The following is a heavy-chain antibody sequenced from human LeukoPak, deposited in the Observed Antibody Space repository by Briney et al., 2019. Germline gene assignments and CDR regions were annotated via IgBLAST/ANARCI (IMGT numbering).Heavy chain of an antibody. CDR2: ISYDGSNK. V-gene: IGHV3-30-3*01. Sequence: PGGSLRLSCAASGFTFSNYAMHWVRQAPGKGLEWVAVISYDGSNKYYTDSVKGRFTISRDNSKNTLYLQMNSLRADDTAVYYCARDFSYDGTGYQDYWGQGTLVTVSS. CDR1: GFTFSNYA. J-gene: IGHJ4*02. CDR3: ARDFSYDGTGYQDY. D-gene: IGHD3-22*01.